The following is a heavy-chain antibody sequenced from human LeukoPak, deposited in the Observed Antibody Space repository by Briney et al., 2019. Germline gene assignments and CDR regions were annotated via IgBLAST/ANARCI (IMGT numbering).Heavy chain of an antibody. V-gene: IGHV3-30*02. D-gene: IGHD1-7*01. J-gene: IGHJ6*03. CDR3: AKRRGLELTYYYHMDV. CDR1: GFTFSSYA. CDR2: IRYDGSNK. Sequence: AGGSLRLSCAASGFTFSSYAMHWVRQAPGKGLEWVAFIRYDGSNKYYADSVKGRFTISRDNSKNTLYLQMNSLRADDTAVYYCAKRRGLELTYYYHMDVWGKGTTVTVSS.